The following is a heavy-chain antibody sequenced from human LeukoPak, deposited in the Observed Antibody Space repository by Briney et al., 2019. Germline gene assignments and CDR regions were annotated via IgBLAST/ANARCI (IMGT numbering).Heavy chain of an antibody. CDR3: ARGSYCSGGACSPVGAFDI. J-gene: IGHJ3*02. V-gene: IGHV3-13*01. D-gene: IGHD2-15*01. Sequence: GGSLRLSCAASGFTFSSYDMHWVRQAPGKGLEWVSGIGIAGDTYYPGSIKGRFTFSRENAKNSLFLQMNGLRVGDTAVYYCARGSYCSGGACSPVGAFDIWGQGTVVTVSS. CDR1: GFTFSSYD. CDR2: IGIAGDT.